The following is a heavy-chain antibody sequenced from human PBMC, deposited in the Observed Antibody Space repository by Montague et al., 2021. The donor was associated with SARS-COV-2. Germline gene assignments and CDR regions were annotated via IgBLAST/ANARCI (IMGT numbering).Heavy chain of an antibody. D-gene: IGHD2-2*01. CDR2: IYYSGRT. CDR1: GGSFSSGPDY. CDR3: ARPRVVVPTTRNWFDP. V-gene: IGHV4-31*03. Sequence: TLSLTCTVSGGSFSSGPDYCSWIQEHPGKGLDWIGYIYYSGRTYYKPSVKSRLTISVDTAKKRFSLKLSSVTAADTAVYYCARPRVVVPTTRNWFDPWGQGTLVTVSS. J-gene: IGHJ5*02.